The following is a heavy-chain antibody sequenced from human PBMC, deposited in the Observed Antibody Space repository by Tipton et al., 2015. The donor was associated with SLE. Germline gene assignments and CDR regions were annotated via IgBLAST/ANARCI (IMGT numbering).Heavy chain of an antibody. CDR1: GVTFSRYG. J-gene: IGHJ4*02. CDR2: ISYDGSNK. Sequence: RSLRLSCAASGVTFSRYGMHWVRQAPGKGLEWVAVISYDGSNKYYADSVKGRFTISRDNSKNTLYLQMNSLRAEDTAVYYCAREGNWAGEVDYWGQGTLVTVSS. D-gene: IGHD7-27*01. CDR3: AREGNWAGEVDY. V-gene: IGHV3-30*19.